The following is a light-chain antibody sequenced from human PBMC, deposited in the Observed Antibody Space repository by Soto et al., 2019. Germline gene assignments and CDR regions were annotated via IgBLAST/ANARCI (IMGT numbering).Light chain of an antibody. J-gene: IGLJ1*01. V-gene: IGLV1-44*01. CDR2: SNN. CDR1: SSNIGSST. Sequence: QAVVTQPPSASGTPGQRVTISCSGSSSNIGSSTVNWYQHLPGTAPKLLIYSNNARSSGVPDRFSGSKSGNTASLTISGLQAEDEADYYCNAFTTTSTYVFGTGTKLTVL. CDR3: NAFTTTSTYV.